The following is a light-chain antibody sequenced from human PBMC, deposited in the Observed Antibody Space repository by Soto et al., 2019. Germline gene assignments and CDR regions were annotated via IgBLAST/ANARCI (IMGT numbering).Light chain of an antibody. CDR2: DAS. V-gene: IGKV1-5*01. Sequence: DIQMTQSPSTLSASVGDRVTITCRASQSISSWLAWYQQKPGKAPKVLIYDASSWAGGVPSRFTGSGSGTEFTLTINSLQPDDFATYYCQQYSVYWTFGQGTKV. CDR1: QSISSW. CDR3: QQYSVYWT. J-gene: IGKJ1*01.